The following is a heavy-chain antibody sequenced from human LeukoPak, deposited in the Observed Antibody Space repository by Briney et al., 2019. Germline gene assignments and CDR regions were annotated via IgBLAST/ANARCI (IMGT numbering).Heavy chain of an antibody. D-gene: IGHD3-3*01. CDR1: GFIFSTYN. CDR3: ARVPARSYESGLLKRFYVDY. CDR2: INSQSNYI. Sequence: GGSLRLSCATSGFIFSTYNMHWVRQAPRKGLEWVSSINSQSNYIYYADSVKGRFIISRDNAENSLSLQMNSLRAEDTGVYYCARVPARSYESGLLKRFYVDYWGQGTLVTVSS. V-gene: IGHV3-21*01. J-gene: IGHJ4*02.